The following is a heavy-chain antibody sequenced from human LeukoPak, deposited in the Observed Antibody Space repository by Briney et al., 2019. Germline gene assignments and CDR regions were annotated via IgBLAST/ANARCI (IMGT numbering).Heavy chain of an antibody. J-gene: IGHJ4*02. V-gene: IGHV3-30*18. D-gene: IGHD6-19*01. CDR1: GFTFSSYG. CDR2: ISYDGSNK. Sequence: PGGSLRLSCAASGFTFSSYGMHWVRQAPGKGLEWVAVISYDGSNKYYADSVKGRFTISRDNSKNTLYLQMNSLRAEDTAVYYCAKEGSGWYLLFDYWGQGTLVTVSS. CDR3: AKEGSGWYLLFDY.